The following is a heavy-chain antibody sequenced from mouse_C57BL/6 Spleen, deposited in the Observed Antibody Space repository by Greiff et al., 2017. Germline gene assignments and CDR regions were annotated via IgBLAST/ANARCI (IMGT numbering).Heavy chain of an antibody. CDR1: GYTFTDHT. D-gene: IGHD1-2*01. V-gene: IGHV1-78*01. CDR2: IYPRDGST. J-gene: IGHJ2*01. Sequence: VQLQQSDAELVKPGASVKISCKVSGYTFTDHTIHWMKQRPEQGLEWIGYIYPRDGSTKYNEKFKGKATLTADKSSSTAYMQLNSLTSEDSAVDFCASPLYYGPYYFDYWGQGTTLTVSS. CDR3: ASPLYYGPYYFDY.